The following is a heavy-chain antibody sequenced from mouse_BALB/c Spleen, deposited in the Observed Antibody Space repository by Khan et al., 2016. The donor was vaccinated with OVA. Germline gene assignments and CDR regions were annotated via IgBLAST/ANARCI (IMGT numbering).Heavy chain of an antibody. D-gene: IGHD2-4*01. CDR1: GYSFTSYW. CDR3: TRSYDSYYFDY. Sequence: VQLKQSGTVLARPGASVKMSCKASGYSFTSYWMHWVQQRPGQGLEWIGAIYPGNSETRYNQKFRGKATLTTVTSASTAYMQLSSLTNEDAAVDYCTRSYDSYYFDYGGQGTTLTVSS. J-gene: IGHJ2*01. CDR2: IYPGNSET. V-gene: IGHV1-5*01.